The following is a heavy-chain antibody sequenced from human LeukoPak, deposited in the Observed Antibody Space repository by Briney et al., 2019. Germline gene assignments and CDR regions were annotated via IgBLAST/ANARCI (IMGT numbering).Heavy chain of an antibody. Sequence: SVKVSCKASGGTFSSYAISWVRQAPVQGLEWMGRIIPILGIANYAQKFQGRVTITADKSTSTAYMELSSLRSEDTAVYYCARELLDYDILTGYSPHDWFDPWGQGTLVTVSS. V-gene: IGHV1-69*04. J-gene: IGHJ5*02. CDR3: ARELLDYDILTGYSPHDWFDP. CDR1: GGTFSSYA. CDR2: IIPILGIA. D-gene: IGHD3-9*01.